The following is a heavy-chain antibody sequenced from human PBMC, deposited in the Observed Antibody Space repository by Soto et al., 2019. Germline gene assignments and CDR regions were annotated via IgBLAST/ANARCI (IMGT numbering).Heavy chain of an antibody. CDR1: GFTFSNYA. J-gene: IGHJ6*03. V-gene: IGHV3-23*01. CDR3: AKDPVGTPYYYYMDV. CDR2: ISGSGGDT. Sequence: EVQLLESGGGLVQPGGSLRLSCAASGFTFSNYALSWVRQDPGEGLEWVSAISGSGGDTYYADSVKGRFTISRDNSRNTMYLQMNSLRAEDTDVYYCAKDPVGTPYYYYMDVWGKGTTVTVSS. D-gene: IGHD1-1*01.